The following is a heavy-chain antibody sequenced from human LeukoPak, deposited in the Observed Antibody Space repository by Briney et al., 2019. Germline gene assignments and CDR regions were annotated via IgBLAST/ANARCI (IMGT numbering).Heavy chain of an antibody. J-gene: IGHJ4*02. CDR3: ANGRDGYNFDY. D-gene: IGHD5-24*01. CDR1: GFTFSSYA. Sequence: GGSLRLSCAASGFTFSSYALSSVRPAPGEGLEWVSSISGSGRITYYAGSVKGRFTISRDKSKNTLYLQMNSLRAEDTVVYYCANGRDGYNFDYWGQGTLVTVSS. CDR2: ISGSGRIT. V-gene: IGHV3-23*01.